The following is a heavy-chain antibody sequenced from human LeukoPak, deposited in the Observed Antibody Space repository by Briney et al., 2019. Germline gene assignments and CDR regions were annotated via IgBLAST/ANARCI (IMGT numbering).Heavy chain of an antibody. V-gene: IGHV3-74*01. CDR3: AREWSCFGELPDH. D-gene: IGHD3-10*01. CDR2: IKSDGSST. J-gene: IGHJ4*02. Sequence: GGSQSPSCAASGSSLSGHWRHWVRHARGKGRVWVSRIKSDGSSTTYADSVTGRSTTSRDNAKHTLYLQMNSLRAADTAVYYCAREWSCFGELPDHWGQGTLVTVS. CDR1: GSSLSGHW.